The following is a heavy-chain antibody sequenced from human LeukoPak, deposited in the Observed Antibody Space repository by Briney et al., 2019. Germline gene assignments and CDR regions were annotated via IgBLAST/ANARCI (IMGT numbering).Heavy chain of an antibody. CDR3: ARVAMVRDPIDYYYGMDV. D-gene: IGHD3-10*01. Sequence: SVKVSCKASGGTFSSYAISWVRQAPGQGLEWMGGIIPIFGTANYAQKFQGRVTITADESTSTAYIELSSLRSEDTAVYYCARVAMVRDPIDYYYGMDVWGQGTTVTVSS. CDR2: IIPIFGTA. J-gene: IGHJ6*02. V-gene: IGHV1-69*13. CDR1: GGTFSSYA.